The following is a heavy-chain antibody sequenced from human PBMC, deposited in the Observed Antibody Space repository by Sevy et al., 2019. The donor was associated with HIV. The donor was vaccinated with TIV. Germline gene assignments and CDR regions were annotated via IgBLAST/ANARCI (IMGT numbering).Heavy chain of an antibody. V-gene: IGHV4-59*08. Sequence: SETLSLTCTVSGGSITSLYWNWIRQPPGKGLEWIANIYYNGHINYNPSLKSRVTLSLDTSKNQFSLRLSSVTAPDTAMYYCAGENARGRGYSWGQGTLVTVSS. CDR1: GGSITSLY. CDR3: AGENARGRGYS. D-gene: IGHD3-10*01. CDR2: IYYNGHI. J-gene: IGHJ4*02.